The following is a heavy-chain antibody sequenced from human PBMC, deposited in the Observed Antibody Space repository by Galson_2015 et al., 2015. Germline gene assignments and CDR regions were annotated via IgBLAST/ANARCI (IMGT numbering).Heavy chain of an antibody. CDR3: ARHLVVVPAAIQLDY. V-gene: IGHV5-51*01. CDR2: VFPDDSDT. CDR1: GYTFTNNW. J-gene: IGHJ4*02. Sequence: QSGAEVKKPGESLMLSCTGSGYTFTNNWIGWVRQMPGKGLEWMGIVFPDDSDTRYNPSFQGQVTISADKSISTAYLQWSSLKASDTAMYYCARHLVVVPAAIQLDYWGQGTLVTVSP. D-gene: IGHD2-2*01.